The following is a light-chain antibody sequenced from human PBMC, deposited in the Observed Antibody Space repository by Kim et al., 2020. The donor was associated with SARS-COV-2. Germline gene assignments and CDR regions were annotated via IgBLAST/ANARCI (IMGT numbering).Light chain of an antibody. CDR2: AND. CDR3: HSRDSSGNHQV. V-gene: IGLV3-19*01. J-gene: IGLJ2*01. CDR1: SLTTYY. Sequence: ALGQTVRITCQRDSLTTYYASWYQQKPGQAPVLVFYANDNRPSGIPDRFSGSSSGNTASLTITETQAEDEADYFCHSRDSSGNHQVFGGGTKLTVL.